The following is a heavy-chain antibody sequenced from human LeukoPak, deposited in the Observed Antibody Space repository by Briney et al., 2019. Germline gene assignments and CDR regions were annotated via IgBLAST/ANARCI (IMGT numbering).Heavy chain of an antibody. D-gene: IGHD2-8*02. V-gene: IGHV3-7*01. CDR2: IKQDGSEK. J-gene: IGHJ5*02. CDR3: ASENWWNWFDP. CDR1: GFSFSSHG. Sequence: GGSLRLSCAGSGFSFSSHGMNWVRQAPGKGLEWVANIKQDGSEKYYVDSVKGRFTISRDNAKNSLYLQMNSLRAEDTAVYYCASENWWNWFDPWGQGTLVTVSS.